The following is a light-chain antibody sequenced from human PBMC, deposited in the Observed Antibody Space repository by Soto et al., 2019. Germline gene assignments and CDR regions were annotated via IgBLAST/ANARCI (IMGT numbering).Light chain of an antibody. V-gene: IGKV1-39*01. CDR3: QQTFKTPLT. Sequence: DIQMTQSPSALSASVGDRVTITCRARQSISGYLTWFQQKPGKAPKLLIHGAFRLRSGVPSRFSGSGSGTDFTLTISSLQPEDFATYYCQQTFKTPLTFGGGTKVEIK. J-gene: IGKJ4*01. CDR1: QSISGY. CDR2: GAF.